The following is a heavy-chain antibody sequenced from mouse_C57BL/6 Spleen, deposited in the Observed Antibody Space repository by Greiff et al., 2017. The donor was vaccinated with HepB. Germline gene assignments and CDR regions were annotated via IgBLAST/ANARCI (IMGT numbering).Heavy chain of an antibody. CDR3: ARDLLLRPPYAMDY. CDR2: INPYNGDT. CDR1: GYSFTGYF. V-gene: IGHV1-20*01. J-gene: IGHJ4*01. Sequence: VKPGDSVKISCKASGYSFTGYFMNWVMQSHGKSLEWIGRINPYNGDTFYNQKFKGKATLTVDKSSSTAHMELRSLTSEDSAVYYCARDLLLRPPYAMDYWGQGTSVTVSS. D-gene: IGHD1-1*01.